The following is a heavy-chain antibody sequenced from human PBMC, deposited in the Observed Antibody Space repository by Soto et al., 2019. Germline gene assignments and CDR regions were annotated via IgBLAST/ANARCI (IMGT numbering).Heavy chain of an antibody. Sequence: GASAKVSCKASGYTFTSYAMHWVRQAPGQRLEWMGWINAGNGNTKYSQKFQGRVTITRDTSASTAYMELSSLRSEDTAVYYCARVSQLRFLEWLLAAFDIWGQGTMVT. CDR1: GYTFTSYA. V-gene: IGHV1-3*01. D-gene: IGHD3-3*01. CDR3: ARVSQLRFLEWLLAAFDI. J-gene: IGHJ3*02. CDR2: INAGNGNT.